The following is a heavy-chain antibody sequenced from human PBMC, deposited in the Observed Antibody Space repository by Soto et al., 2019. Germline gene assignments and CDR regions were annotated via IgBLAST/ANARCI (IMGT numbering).Heavy chain of an antibody. J-gene: IGHJ4*02. CDR1: GFTFSSYG. CDR3: ARELSRYGCWDY. CDR2: IWYDGSNK. V-gene: IGHV3-33*01. Sequence: QPGGSLRLSCAASGFTFSSYGMHWVRQAPGKGLEWVAVIWYDGSNKYYADSVKGRFTISRDNSKNTLYLQMNSLRAEDTAVYYCARELSRYGCWDYWGQGTLVTVSS. D-gene: IGHD4-17*01.